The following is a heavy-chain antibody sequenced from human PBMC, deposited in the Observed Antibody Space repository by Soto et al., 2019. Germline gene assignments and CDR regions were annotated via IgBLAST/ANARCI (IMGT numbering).Heavy chain of an antibody. CDR3: ARGRPTVTTITPFDY. J-gene: IGHJ4*02. CDR2: IIPIFGTA. CDR1: GGTFSSYA. V-gene: IGHV1-69*06. Sequence: SVKVSCKASGGTFSSYAISWVRQAPGQGLEWMGGIIPIFGTANYAQKFQGRVTITADKSTSTAYMELSSLRSEDTAVYYCARGRPTVTTITPFDYWGQGTLVTVSS. D-gene: IGHD4-17*01.